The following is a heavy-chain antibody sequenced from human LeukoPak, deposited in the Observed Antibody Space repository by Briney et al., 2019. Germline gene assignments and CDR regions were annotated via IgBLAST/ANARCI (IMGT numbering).Heavy chain of an antibody. CDR2: ISGYNGIT. Sequence: ASVKVSCKASGYIFTTYGISWVRQAPGQGLEWMGWISGYNGITIYAQKFQGRVTMTTDTSTSTAYMELSSLRSEDTAVYYCASLVYSSSSGFDYWGQGTLVTVSS. CDR3: ASLVYSSSSGFDY. J-gene: IGHJ4*02. V-gene: IGHV1-18*01. D-gene: IGHD6-6*01. CDR1: GYIFTTYG.